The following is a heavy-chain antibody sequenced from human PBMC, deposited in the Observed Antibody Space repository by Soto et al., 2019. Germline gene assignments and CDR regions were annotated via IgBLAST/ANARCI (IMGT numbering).Heavy chain of an antibody. CDR3: AKNPTPHSGSNNWFDP. CDR2: ISYDGSNK. CDR1: GFSFSTYG. J-gene: IGHJ5*02. D-gene: IGHD3-10*01. V-gene: IGHV3-30*18. Sequence: LRLSCAASGFSFSTYGMHWVRQAPGKGLERVAVISYDGSNKYYADSVKGRFTISRDNSKNTVYLQMDSLRTEDTAVYYCAKNPTPHSGSNNWFDPWGQGTLVTVSS.